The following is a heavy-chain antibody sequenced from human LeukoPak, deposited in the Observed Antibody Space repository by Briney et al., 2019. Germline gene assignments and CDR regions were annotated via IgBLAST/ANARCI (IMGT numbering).Heavy chain of an antibody. V-gene: IGHV1-69*02. Sequence: SMKVSCKASGGTFSSYTISWVRQAPGQGLEWMGRIIPILGIANYAQKFQGTVTITADKSTSTAYMALSSLRSEEPAAYSCASFAMVKYDYWGQGTLVTVSS. D-gene: IGHD5-18*01. CDR2: IIPILGIA. J-gene: IGHJ4*02. CDR1: GGTFSSYT. CDR3: ASFAMVKYDY.